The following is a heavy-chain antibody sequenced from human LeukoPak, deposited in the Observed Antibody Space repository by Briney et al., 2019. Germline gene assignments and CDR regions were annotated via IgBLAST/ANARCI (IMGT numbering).Heavy chain of an antibody. D-gene: IGHD2-15*01. CDR3: ATAVVVAATRVDY. CDR1: GYTFTSYD. CDR2: MNPNSGNT. V-gene: IGHV1-8*01. Sequence: ASVKVSCKAPGYTFTSYDINWVRQATGQGLEWMGWMNPNSGNTGYAQKFQGRVTMTRNTSISTAYMELSSLRSEDTAVYYCATAVVVAATRVDYWGQGTLVTVSS. J-gene: IGHJ4*02.